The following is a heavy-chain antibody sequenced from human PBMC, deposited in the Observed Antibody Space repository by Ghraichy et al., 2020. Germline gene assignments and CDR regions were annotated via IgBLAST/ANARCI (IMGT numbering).Heavy chain of an antibody. CDR3: ARGGSWLPYGGRHPHPPKY. V-gene: IGHV4-34*01. J-gene: IGHJ4*02. Sequence: SETLSLTCAVYGGSFSGYYWSWIRQPPGKGLEWIGEINHSGSTNYNPSLKSRVTISVDTSKNQFSLKLSSVTAADTAVYYCARGGSWLPYGGRHPHPPKYWGQGTLVTVSS. CDR1: GGSFSGYY. D-gene: IGHD3-10*01. CDR2: INHSGST.